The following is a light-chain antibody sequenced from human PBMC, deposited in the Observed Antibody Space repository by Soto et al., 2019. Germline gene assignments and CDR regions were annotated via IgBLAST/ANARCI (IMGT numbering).Light chain of an antibody. CDR3: QHYNSYSEA. J-gene: IGKJ1*01. CDR2: EAS. Sequence: DIQMTQSPSSVSASVGDRVTITCRASQGITNRLAWYQQKPGKAPKLLIYEASSLQSGVPSRFSGSGSGTEFTLTISSLQPDDFATYYCQHYNSYSEAFGQGTKVELK. V-gene: IGKV1-5*01. CDR1: QGITNR.